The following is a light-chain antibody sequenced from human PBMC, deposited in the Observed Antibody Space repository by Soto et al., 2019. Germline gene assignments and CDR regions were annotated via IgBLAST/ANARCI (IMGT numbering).Light chain of an antibody. CDR3: SSLAGTFYV. CDR2: EVS. J-gene: IGLJ1*01. CDR1: SSDVGGYNY. Sequence: QSVLTQPASVSGSPGQSITISCTGTSSDVGGYNYVSWYQQHPGKAPKLIISEVSKRPSGVPDRFSGSKSGNTASLSVSGLQAEDEDDYYCSSLAGTFYVFGTGTKVTVL. V-gene: IGLV2-8*01.